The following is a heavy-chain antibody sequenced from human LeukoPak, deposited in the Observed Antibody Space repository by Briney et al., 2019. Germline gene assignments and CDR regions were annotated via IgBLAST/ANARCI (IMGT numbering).Heavy chain of an antibody. CDR2: INPNSGGT. V-gene: IGHV1-2*02. CDR3: ARDQTDYGDYDY. CDR1: GYTFTGYY. Sequence: ASVNVSCKASGYTFTGYYMHWVRQAPGQGLEGMGWINPNSGGTNYAKKFQGRVTMTRDTSISTAYMELSWLRSDDTAVYYCARDQTDYGDYDYWGQGTLVTVSS. J-gene: IGHJ4*02. D-gene: IGHD4-17*01.